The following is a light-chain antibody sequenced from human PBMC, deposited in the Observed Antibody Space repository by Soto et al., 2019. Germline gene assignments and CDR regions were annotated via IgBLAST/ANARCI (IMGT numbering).Light chain of an antibody. CDR2: AAS. CDR3: LQDHNYPFT. CDR1: QGIRND. V-gene: IGKV1-6*01. Sequence: AIQMTQSPSSLSASVGDRVTITCRASQGIRNDLGWYQQKPGKAPNLLIFAASSLQSGVPSRFSGSGSGTDFTLTISSLQPEDFATYFCLQDHNYPFTFGQGTTVEV. J-gene: IGKJ1*01.